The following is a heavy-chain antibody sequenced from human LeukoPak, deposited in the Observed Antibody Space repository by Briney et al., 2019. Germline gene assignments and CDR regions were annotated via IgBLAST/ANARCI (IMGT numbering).Heavy chain of an antibody. Sequence: GGSLRLSCAASGFTFSSYWMSWVRQAPGKGLEWVANIKQDGSEKYYVDSVKGRFTISRDNAKNSLYLQMNSLRAEDTAVYYCARELRYYYDSSGYYYGYYYYYMDVWGKGTTVTISS. CDR1: GFTFSSYW. CDR2: IKQDGSEK. CDR3: ARELRYYYDSSGYYYGYYYYYMDV. D-gene: IGHD3-22*01. V-gene: IGHV3-7*01. J-gene: IGHJ6*03.